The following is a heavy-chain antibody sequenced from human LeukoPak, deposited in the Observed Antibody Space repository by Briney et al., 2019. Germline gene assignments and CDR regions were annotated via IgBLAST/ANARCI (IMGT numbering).Heavy chain of an antibody. J-gene: IGHJ4*02. CDR3: ARGAPLRFLEWLLSTFDY. CDR2: INPNSGGT. V-gene: IGHV1-2*02. CDR1: GYTFTGYY. D-gene: IGHD3-3*01. Sequence: EASVKVSCKASGYTFTGYYMHWVRQAPGQGLEWMGWINPNSGGTNYAQKFQGRVTMTRDTSISTAYMELSRLRSDDTAVYYCARGAPLRFLEWLLSTFDYWGQGALVTVSS.